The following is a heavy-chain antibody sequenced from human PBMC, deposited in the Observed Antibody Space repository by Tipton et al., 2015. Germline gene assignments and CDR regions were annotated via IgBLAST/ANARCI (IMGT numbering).Heavy chain of an antibody. D-gene: IGHD4-17*01. Sequence: TLSLTCTVSGASISSTSYYWGWIRQPPGKGLEWIGSIYDSGSTYYNPSLKSRVTISVDTSRNQFSLRLSSVTAADTAVYYCARKTTDSVSSYGDSLDNWGQGTPVTVSS. CDR1: GASISSTSYY. V-gene: IGHV4-39*07. CDR3: ARKTTDSVSSYGDSLDN. J-gene: IGHJ4*02. CDR2: IYDSGST.